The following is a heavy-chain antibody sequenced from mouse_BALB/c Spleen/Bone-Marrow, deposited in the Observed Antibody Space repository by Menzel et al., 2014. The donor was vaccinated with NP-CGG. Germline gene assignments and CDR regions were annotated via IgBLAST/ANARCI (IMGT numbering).Heavy chain of an antibody. CDR2: ILPGSGNI. D-gene: IGHD4-1*01. CDR1: GYTFSSYW. Sequence: VKVVESGAELMKPGASVKISCKATGYTFSSYWIEWVKQRPGHGLEWIGEILPGSGNIYFNEKFKGRATFTADTSSTTAYMQLSSLTPEDSAVYYCARGDWDFAMDYWGQGTSVTVSS. CDR3: ARGDWDFAMDY. V-gene: IGHV1-9*01. J-gene: IGHJ4*01.